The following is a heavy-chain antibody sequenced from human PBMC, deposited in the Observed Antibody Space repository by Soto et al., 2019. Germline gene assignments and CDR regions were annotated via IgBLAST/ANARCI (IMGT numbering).Heavy chain of an antibody. CDR1: GGSINTGGYY. V-gene: IGHV4-31*03. Sequence: QVQLQESGPGLVKPSQTLSLTCTVSGGSINTGGYYWGWIRHLPGEGLEWIGHIFYTGTAYYNPSLRSRVTVSIDTSANQFSLHMSSVTAADTAMYYCARRLDDTPETFFNWFDPWGQGILVTVSS. J-gene: IGHJ5*02. CDR3: ARRLDDTPETFFNWFDP. D-gene: IGHD2-15*01. CDR2: IFYTGTA.